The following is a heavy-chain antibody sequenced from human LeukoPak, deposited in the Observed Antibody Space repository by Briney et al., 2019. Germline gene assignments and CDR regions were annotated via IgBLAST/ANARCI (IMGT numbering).Heavy chain of an antibody. CDR1: GFTFSSYW. J-gene: IGHJ4*02. Sequence: GGSLRLSCAASGFTFSSYWMSWVRQAPGKGLEWVSTIRESSGDTYYEDSVKGRFTIYRDISKNTVYLQMDNLRVEDTAVYFCAKRPISGDDKSFDYWGQGLRVTVSS. CDR2: IRESSGDT. V-gene: IGHV3-23*01. D-gene: IGHD2-21*01. CDR3: AKRPISGDDKSFDY.